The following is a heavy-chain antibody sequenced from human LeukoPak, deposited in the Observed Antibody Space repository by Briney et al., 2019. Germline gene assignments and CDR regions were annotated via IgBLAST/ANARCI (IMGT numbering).Heavy chain of an antibody. D-gene: IGHD2-2*01. Sequence: SVKVSCKASGYTFTSYGISWVRQAPGQGLEWMGGIIPIFGTANYAQKFQGRVTITADESTSTAYMELSSLRSEDTAVYYCARVQLGYCSSTSCYEGYYYYYYGMDVWGQGTTVTVSS. CDR1: GYTFTSYG. V-gene: IGHV1-69*13. CDR2: IIPIFGTA. J-gene: IGHJ6*02. CDR3: ARVQLGYCSSTSCYEGYYYYYYGMDV.